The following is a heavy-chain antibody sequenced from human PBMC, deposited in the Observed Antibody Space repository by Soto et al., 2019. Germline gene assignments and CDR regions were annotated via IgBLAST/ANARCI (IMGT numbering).Heavy chain of an antibody. J-gene: IGHJ5*02. Sequence: GGSLRLSCAASGITFSSYAMSWVRQAPGKGLEWVSAISGSGGSTYYADSVKGRFTISRDNSKNTLYLQMNSLRAEDTAVYYCAKDRDIVVVPDGGAFDPWGRGTLVTVSS. D-gene: IGHD2-2*01. V-gene: IGHV3-23*01. CDR1: GITFSSYA. CDR2: ISGSGGST. CDR3: AKDRDIVVVPDGGAFDP.